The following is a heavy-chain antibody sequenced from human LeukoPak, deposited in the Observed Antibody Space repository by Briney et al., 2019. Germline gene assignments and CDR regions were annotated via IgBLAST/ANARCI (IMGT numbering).Heavy chain of an antibody. J-gene: IGHJ4*02. CDR3: AKAYYYDSSGYYYLTFDY. CDR1: GFTFSSYA. Sequence: GGSLRLSCAALGFTFSSYAMSWVRQAPGKGLEGVSAIRSSGGGTYYADSVKGRFTISRDNSKNTLYLQMNSLRAEDTAIYYCAKAYYYDSSGYYYLTFDYWGQGTLVTVSS. V-gene: IGHV3-23*01. CDR2: IRSSGGGT. D-gene: IGHD3-22*01.